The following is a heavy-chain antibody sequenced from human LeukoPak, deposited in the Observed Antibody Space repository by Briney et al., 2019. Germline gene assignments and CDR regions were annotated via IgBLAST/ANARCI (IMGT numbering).Heavy chain of an antibody. CDR3: ARSSSPFRYYFDY. CDR2: INPNSGGT. J-gene: IGHJ4*02. D-gene: IGHD6-13*01. Sequence: GASMTVSCKASGYTFTGYYMHWVRQAPGQGLEGMGWINPNSGGTNYAQKFQGRVTMTRDTSISTAYMELSRLRSDDTAVYYCARSSSPFRYYFDYWGQGTLVTVSS. V-gene: IGHV1-2*02. CDR1: GYTFTGYY.